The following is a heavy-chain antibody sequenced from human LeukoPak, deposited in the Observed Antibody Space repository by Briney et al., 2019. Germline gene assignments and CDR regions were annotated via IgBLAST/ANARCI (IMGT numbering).Heavy chain of an antibody. Sequence: ASVKVSCKASGYTFTSYGISWVRQAPGQGLEWMGWISAYNGKTNYAQKLQGRVTMTTDTSTSTAYMELRSLRSDDTAVYYCARDLPYYDFWSGASMWGYWGQGTLVTVSS. V-gene: IGHV1-18*01. CDR3: ARDLPYYDFWSGASMWGY. J-gene: IGHJ4*02. CDR2: ISAYNGKT. CDR1: GYTFTSYG. D-gene: IGHD3-3*01.